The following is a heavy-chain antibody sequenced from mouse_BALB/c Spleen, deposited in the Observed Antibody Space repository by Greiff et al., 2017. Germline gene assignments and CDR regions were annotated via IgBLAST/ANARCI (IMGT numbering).Heavy chain of an antibody. Sequence: EVHLVESGGGLVQPGGSLKLSCAASGFTFSSYGMSWVRQTPDKRLELVATINSNGGSTYYPDRVKGRFTISRDNAKNTLYLQMSSLKSEDTAMYYCTRGGDDGYSAWFAYWGQGTLVTVSA. CDR3: TRGGDDGYSAWFAY. D-gene: IGHD2-3*01. V-gene: IGHV5-6-3*01. J-gene: IGHJ3*01. CDR1: GFTFSSYG. CDR2: INSNGGST.